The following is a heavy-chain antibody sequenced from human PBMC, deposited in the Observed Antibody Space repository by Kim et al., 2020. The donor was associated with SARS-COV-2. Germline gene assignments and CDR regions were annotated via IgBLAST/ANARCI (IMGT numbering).Heavy chain of an antibody. Sequence: SETLSLTCTVSGGSISSGAYCWSWIRQHPGKGLEYIGHICYSGSTYYNPSLKSRITISVDTSKNQFSLKLSSVTAADTAVYYCARGGYSEYVYYYYGMDV. J-gene: IGHJ6*01. CDR2: ICYSGST. CDR3: ARGGYSEYVYYYYGMDV. V-gene: IGHV4-31*03. D-gene: IGHD5-12*01. CDR1: GGSISSGAYC.